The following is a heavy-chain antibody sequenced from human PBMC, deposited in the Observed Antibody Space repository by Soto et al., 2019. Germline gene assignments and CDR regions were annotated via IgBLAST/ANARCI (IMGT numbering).Heavy chain of an antibody. J-gene: IGHJ2*01. Sequence: QVQLVQSGAEVKKPGSSVKVSCKASGGTFSSYAISWVRQAPGQGLEWMGGIIPIFGTANYAQKFQGRVTITADEXTXXAYMELSSLRPEDTAVYYCARDLGAKVTTSGYFDLWGRGTLVTVSS. CDR3: ARDLGAKVTTSGYFDL. V-gene: IGHV1-69*12. D-gene: IGHD4-17*01. CDR2: IIPIFGTA. CDR1: GGTFSSYA.